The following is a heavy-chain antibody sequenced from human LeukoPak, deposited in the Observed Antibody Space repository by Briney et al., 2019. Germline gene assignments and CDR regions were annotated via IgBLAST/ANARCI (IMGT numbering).Heavy chain of an antibody. CDR3: TTSRVLSGYYYS. J-gene: IGHJ4*02. CDR2: IKQDGSEK. V-gene: IGHV3-7*03. D-gene: IGHD3-22*01. CDR1: GFTFSAYW. Sequence: GGSLRLSCAVSGFTFSAYWMSWVRQAPGKGLEWVANIKQDGSEKYYVDSVKGRFTISRDNAKNSLYLQMNSLKTEDTAVYYCTTSRVLSGYYYSWGQGTLVTVSS.